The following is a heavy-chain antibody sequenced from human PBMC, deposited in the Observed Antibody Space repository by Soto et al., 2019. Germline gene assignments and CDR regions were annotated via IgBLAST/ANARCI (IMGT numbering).Heavy chain of an antibody. J-gene: IGHJ5*02. CDR2: IYYSGST. Sequence: SETLSLTCTVSGGSISSYYWSWIRQPPGKGLEWIGYIYYSGSTNYNPSLKSRVTISVDTSKNQFSLKLSSVTAADTAVYYCARQSSIAARRRFDPWGQGTLVTVSS. V-gene: IGHV4-59*01. CDR1: GGSISSYY. CDR3: ARQSSIAARRRFDP. D-gene: IGHD6-6*01.